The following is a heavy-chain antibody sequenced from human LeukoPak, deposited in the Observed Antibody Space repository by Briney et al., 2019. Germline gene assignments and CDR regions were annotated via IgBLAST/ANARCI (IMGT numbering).Heavy chain of an antibody. V-gene: IGHV1-46*01. J-gene: IGHJ4*02. D-gene: IGHD2-15*01. CDR1: GYTFTSYY. CDR2: INPSGGST. Sequence: GASVKVSCKASGYTFTSYYMHWVRQAPGQGLEWMGIINPSGGSTTFAQKFQGRVTITADKSTSTAYMELSSLRSEDTAVYYCARELVARLFDYWGQGTLVTVSS. CDR3: ARELVARLFDY.